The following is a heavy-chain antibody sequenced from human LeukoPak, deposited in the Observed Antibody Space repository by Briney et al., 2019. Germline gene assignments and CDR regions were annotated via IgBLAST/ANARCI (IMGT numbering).Heavy chain of an antibody. D-gene: IGHD1-26*01. CDR1: GGSISSYY. CDR2: IYYSGST. CDR3: ARGEVLLVGATPRRNWFDP. J-gene: IGHJ5*02. V-gene: IGHV4-59*01. Sequence: PSETQSLTCTVSGGSISSYYWSWIRQPPGKGLEWIGYIYYSGSTNYNPSLKSRVTISVDTSKDQFSLKLSSVTAADTAVYYCARGEVLLVGATPRRNWFDPWGQGTLVTVSS.